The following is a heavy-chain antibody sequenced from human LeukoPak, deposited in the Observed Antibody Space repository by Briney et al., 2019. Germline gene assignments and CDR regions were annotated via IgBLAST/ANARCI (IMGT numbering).Heavy chain of an antibody. V-gene: IGHV3-23*01. Sequence: PGGSLRLSCAASGFTFSSYAMSWVRQAPGKGLEWVSAISGSGGSTYYADSVKGRFTTSRDNSKNTLYLQMNSLRAEDTAVYYCAKYGVTFGGVIVPHGYWGQGTLVTVSS. D-gene: IGHD3-16*02. CDR3: AKYGVTFGGVIVPHGY. CDR2: ISGSGGST. J-gene: IGHJ4*02. CDR1: GFTFSSYA.